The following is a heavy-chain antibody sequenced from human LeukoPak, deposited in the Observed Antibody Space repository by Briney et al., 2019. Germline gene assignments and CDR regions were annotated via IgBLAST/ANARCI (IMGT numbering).Heavy chain of an antibody. CDR1: GGSFSGYY. D-gene: IGHD2-8*01. V-gene: IGHV4-34*01. J-gene: IGHJ5*02. CDR2: INHSGAT. Sequence: SETLSVTCAVYGGSFSGYYWSGIRQPPGKGLEWVGEINHSGATNYNWSLKSRVTISVDTAQNQFSLKLSSVTAADTAVYYCARGRHYCTNGVCYKMDWFDPWGQGTLVTVSS. CDR3: ARGRHYCTNGVCYKMDWFDP.